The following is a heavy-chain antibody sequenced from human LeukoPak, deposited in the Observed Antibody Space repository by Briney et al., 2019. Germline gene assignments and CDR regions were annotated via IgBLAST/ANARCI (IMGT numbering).Heavy chain of an antibody. Sequence: PGGSLRLSCAASGFTFSSYWMTWVRQAPGKGLEWVAKIKQDGSEKFYVDSVKGRFTISRDNAKNSLYLQVNSLGAEDTAVYYCARRGTSSSWAHFDYWGQGTLVTVSS. CDR1: GFTFSSYW. J-gene: IGHJ4*02. CDR2: IKQDGSEK. D-gene: IGHD6-13*01. CDR3: ARRGTSSSWAHFDY. V-gene: IGHV3-7*05.